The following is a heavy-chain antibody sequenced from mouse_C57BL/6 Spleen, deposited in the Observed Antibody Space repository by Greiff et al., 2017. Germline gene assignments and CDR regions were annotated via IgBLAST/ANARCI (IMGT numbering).Heavy chain of an antibody. CDR3: ARITTPYWYFDV. D-gene: IGHD1-1*01. CDR2: ISYDGSN. V-gene: IGHV3-6*01. CDR1: GYSITSGYY. Sequence: EVKLVESGPGLVKPSQSLSLTCSVTGYSITSGYYWNWIRQFPGNKLEWMGYISYDGSNNYNPSLKNRISITRDTSKNQFFLKLNSVTTEDTATYYCARITTPYWYFDVWGTGTTVTVSS. J-gene: IGHJ1*03.